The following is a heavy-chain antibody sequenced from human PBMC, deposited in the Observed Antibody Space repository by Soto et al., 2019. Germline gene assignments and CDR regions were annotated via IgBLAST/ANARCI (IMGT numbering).Heavy chain of an antibody. D-gene: IGHD3-10*01. J-gene: IGHJ6*02. CDR1: GASISSSTYY. CDR3: ARQEVGTMVRGVIMKYPLGGMDV. V-gene: IGHV4-39*01. Sequence: KPSETLSLTCTVSGASISSSTYYWGWIRQPPGKGLEWIGTIYYSGSTYYNPSLKSRATMSVDTSKNQFSLRLSSVTAADTAVYYCARQEVGTMVRGVIMKYPLGGMDVWGQGTTVTVSS. CDR2: IYYSGST.